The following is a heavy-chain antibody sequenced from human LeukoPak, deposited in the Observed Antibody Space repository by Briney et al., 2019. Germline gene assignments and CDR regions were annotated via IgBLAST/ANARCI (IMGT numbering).Heavy chain of an antibody. CDR2: TRNKANGYTT. Sequence: GGSLRLCCAASGFTFSDHSMDWVRRAPGKGLEWVGRTRNKANGYTTEFAASVKGRFTISRDDSKNSLYLQMNSLKTEDTAVYYCARGVVGATLSFDYWGQGTLVTVSS. V-gene: IGHV3-72*01. CDR3: ARGVVGATLSFDY. D-gene: IGHD1-26*01. CDR1: GFTFSDHS. J-gene: IGHJ4*02.